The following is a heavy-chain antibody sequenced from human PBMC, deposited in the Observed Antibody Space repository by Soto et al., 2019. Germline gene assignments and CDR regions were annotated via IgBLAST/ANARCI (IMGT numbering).Heavy chain of an antibody. CDR1: GFPFSTFE. J-gene: IGHJ4*02. CDR2: IRPSGDST. CDR3: VKGGWLDY. Sequence: PGRSLRLSCPASGFPFSTFEMTWVRQAPGKGLEWVSIIRPSGDSTDYADSVKGRFTISRDNSKNTLYLQLNNLRAEDTAVYYCVKGGWLDYWGQGTVVTVSS. D-gene: IGHD5-12*01. V-gene: IGHV3-23*01.